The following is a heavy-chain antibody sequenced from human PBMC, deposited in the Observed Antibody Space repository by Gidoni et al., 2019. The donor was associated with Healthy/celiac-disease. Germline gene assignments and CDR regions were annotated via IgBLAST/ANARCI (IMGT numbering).Heavy chain of an antibody. D-gene: IGHD6-13*01. CDR1: GFTFSSYS. V-gene: IGHV3-21*01. CDR3: AREVAAAGTGYY. CDR2: ISSSSSYI. J-gene: IGHJ4*02. Sequence: EVQLVESGGGLVKPGGSLRLSCAASGFTFSSYSMNWVRQAPGKGLEWVSSISSSSSYIYYADSVKGRFTISRDNAKNSLYLQMNSLRAEDTAVYYCAREVAAAGTGYYWGQGTLVTVSS.